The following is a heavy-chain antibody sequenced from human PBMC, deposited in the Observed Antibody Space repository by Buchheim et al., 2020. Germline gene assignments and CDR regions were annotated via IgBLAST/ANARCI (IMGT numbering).Heavy chain of an antibody. V-gene: IGHV3-15*01. J-gene: IGHJ4*02. CDR1: GFTLSNAW. Sequence: EVQLVESGGGLVKPGGSLRLSCAASGFTLSNAWMSWVCQAPGKGLEWVGRIKSKTDGGTTDYAAPVKGRLTISRDDSKNTLYLQIDSLKTEDTAVYYCTAGITMVRGVTTYYFDYWGQGTL. D-gene: IGHD3-10*01. CDR3: TAGITMVRGVTTYYFDY. CDR2: IKSKTDGGTT.